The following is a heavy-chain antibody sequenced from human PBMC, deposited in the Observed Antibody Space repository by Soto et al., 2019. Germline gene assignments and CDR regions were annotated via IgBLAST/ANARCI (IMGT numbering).Heavy chain of an antibody. D-gene: IGHD2-2*01. CDR1: GFTFSSHG. CDR2: IWYDGSNT. V-gene: IGHV3-33*01. CDR3: ARGPSSLTRFDY. Sequence: ESGGGVVQPGRSLRLSCEASGFTFSSHGMHWVRQAPGKGLEWVAVIWYDGSNTYYADSVKGRFTISRDNSKNTLYLQMNNLRAEDTAVYYCARGPSSLTRFDYWGQGTLVTVSS. J-gene: IGHJ4*02.